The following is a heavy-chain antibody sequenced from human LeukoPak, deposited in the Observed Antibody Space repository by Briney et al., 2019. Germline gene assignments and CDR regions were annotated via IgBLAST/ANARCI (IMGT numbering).Heavy chain of an antibody. CDR3: AKVTMPTGDTAMVKPHFYFDY. D-gene: IGHD5-18*01. Sequence: PGGSLRLSCAASGFTVRPGYITWVRQPPGRGLEWVSAISGSGGSTYYADSVKGRFTISRDHSKNTLYLQVNSLRAEDTAVYYCAKVTMPTGDTAMVKPHFYFDYWGQGTLVTVSS. CDR2: ISGSGGST. J-gene: IGHJ4*02. V-gene: IGHV3-23*01. CDR1: GFTVRPGY.